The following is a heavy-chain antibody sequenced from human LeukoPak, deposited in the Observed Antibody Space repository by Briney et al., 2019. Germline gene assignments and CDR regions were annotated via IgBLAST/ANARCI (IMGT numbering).Heavy chain of an antibody. Sequence: PGRSLRLSCAASGFTFSTYGMHWVRQAPGKGLVWVSRINTDGTSTTYADSVKGRFTISRDNAKNTVDLQMNSLRGEDTAVYYCARDAGDCGGDCPRWFDPWGQGTLVTVSS. V-gene: IGHV3-74*01. CDR2: INTDGTST. CDR1: GFTFSTYG. D-gene: IGHD2-21*02. J-gene: IGHJ5*02. CDR3: ARDAGDCGGDCPRWFDP.